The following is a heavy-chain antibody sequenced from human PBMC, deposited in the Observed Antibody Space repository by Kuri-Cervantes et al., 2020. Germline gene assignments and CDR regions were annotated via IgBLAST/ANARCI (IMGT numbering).Heavy chain of an antibody. D-gene: IGHD4-17*01. CDR2: IWYDGSNK. CDR1: GFTFSNYG. V-gene: IGHV3-33*01. CDR3: ARESYGDYVAGLDY. J-gene: IGHJ4*02. Sequence: GESLKISCAASGFTFSNYGMHWVRQAPGKGLEWVAVIWYDGSNKYYPDSVKGRFTISRDNSKNTLYLQMNSLRAEDTAVYYCARESYGDYVAGLDYWGQGTLVTVSS.